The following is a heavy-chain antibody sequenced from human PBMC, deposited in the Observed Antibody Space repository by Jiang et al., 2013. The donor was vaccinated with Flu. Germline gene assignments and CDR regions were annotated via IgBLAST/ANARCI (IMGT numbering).Heavy chain of an antibody. D-gene: IGHD1-1*01. V-gene: IGHV5-51*01. CDR3: ARSTPGTTPWRALEI. J-gene: IGHJ3*02. CDR2: IYPGDSDT. Sequence: SFDNYWIGWVRQMPGRGLEWMVVIYPGDSDTRYGPSFQGQVTISADMSVSTAYLQWSSLKASDTAMYYCARSTPGTTPWRALEIWGQGTMVTVSS. CDR1: SFDNYW.